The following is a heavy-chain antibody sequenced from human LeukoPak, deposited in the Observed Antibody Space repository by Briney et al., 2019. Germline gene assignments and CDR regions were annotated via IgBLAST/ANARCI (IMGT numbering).Heavy chain of an antibody. CDR1: GGSFTYYY. CDR2: INHAGTT. CDR3: ARGSLGYSSSWYYRIDAFDI. V-gene: IGHV4-34*01. D-gene: IGHD6-13*01. J-gene: IGHJ3*02. Sequence: SETLSLTCALYGGSFTYYYWTWIRQPPGKGLEWIGEINHAGTTDYNPSLKSRVTISVDTSKNQFSLKLSSVTAADTAVYYCARGSLGYSSSWYYRIDAFDIWGQGTMVTVSS.